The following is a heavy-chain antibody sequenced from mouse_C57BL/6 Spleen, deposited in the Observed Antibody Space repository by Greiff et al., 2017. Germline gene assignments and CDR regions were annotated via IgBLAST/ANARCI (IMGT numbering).Heavy chain of an antibody. J-gene: IGHJ2*01. Sequence: QVQLQQPGPELVKPGASVKMSCKASGYTFTSYWITWVKQKPGQGLEWIGDIYPGSGSTNYNQKLKDKATLTVYKSSNTAYMQLSILTSEDSAIDYGAREALGDWGQGTTLTVSS. D-gene: IGHD3-1*01. CDR3: AREALGD. V-gene: IGHV1-55*01. CDR1: GYTFTSYW. CDR2: IYPGSGST.